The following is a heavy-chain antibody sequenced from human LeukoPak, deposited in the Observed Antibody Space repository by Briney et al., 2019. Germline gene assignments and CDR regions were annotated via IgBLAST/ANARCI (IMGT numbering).Heavy chain of an antibody. D-gene: IGHD2-15*01. CDR3: ARNGLPYCSGGSCYLYYYGMDV. Sequence: GASVKVSCKASGYTFTSYGISWVRQAPGQGLEWVGWISAYNGNTNYAQKLQGRVTMTTDTSTSTAYMELRSLRSDDTAVYYCARNGLPYCSGGSCYLYYYGMDVWGQGTTVTVSS. CDR1: GYTFTSYG. J-gene: IGHJ6*02. CDR2: ISAYNGNT. V-gene: IGHV1-18*01.